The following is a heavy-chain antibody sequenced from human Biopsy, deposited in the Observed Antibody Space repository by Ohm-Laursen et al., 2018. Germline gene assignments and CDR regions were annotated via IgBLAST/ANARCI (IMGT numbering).Heavy chain of an antibody. J-gene: IGHJ2*01. V-gene: IGHV4-59*08. CDR3: ARHAPSYSGSYWRYFDL. CDR2: IYYTGST. D-gene: IGHD1-26*01. Sequence: GTLSLTCTVSGGSISSYYWSWIRQPPRKGLEWIGYIYYTGSTNYNPSLKSRVTISVDTSMNHLSLRLTSVTAADTAVYYCARHAPSYSGSYWRYFDLWGRGTLVTVSS. CDR1: GGSISSYY.